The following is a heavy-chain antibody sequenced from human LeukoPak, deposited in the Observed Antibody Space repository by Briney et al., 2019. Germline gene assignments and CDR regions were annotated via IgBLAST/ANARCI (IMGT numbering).Heavy chain of an antibody. CDR3: GYTNNFYH. CDR1: GLSISGQW. CDR2: IKHDGSEE. D-gene: IGHD3-16*02. V-gene: IGHV3-7*01. Sequence: GGSLRLSCVASGLSISGQWMNWVRQAPGQGLEWVANIKHDGSEEYYVDSVKGRFTVSRDDGRSSVSLQMNSVRAEDTAVYYCGYTNNFYHWGQGTLVVVSS. J-gene: IGHJ4*02.